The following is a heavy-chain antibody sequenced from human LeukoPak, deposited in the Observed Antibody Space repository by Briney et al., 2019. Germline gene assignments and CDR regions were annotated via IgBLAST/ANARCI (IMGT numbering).Heavy chain of an antibody. Sequence: SQTLSLTRVLSGDSFSSNSPGWNWIRQSPSRGLEWLGRTYYRSKWYNDYAVSVKSRITINPDTSKNQFSLQLNSVTPEDTAVYYCARESDWPYSSSAWFYPCGQGTLVTVSS. CDR2: TYYRSKWYN. D-gene: IGHD6-6*01. J-gene: IGHJ5*02. CDR3: ARESDWPYSSSAWFYP. V-gene: IGHV6-1*01. CDR1: GDSFSSNSPG.